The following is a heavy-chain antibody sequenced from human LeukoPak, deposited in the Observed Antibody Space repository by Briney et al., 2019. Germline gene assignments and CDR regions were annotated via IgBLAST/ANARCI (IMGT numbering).Heavy chain of an antibody. CDR3: ARGARGAYFDY. Sequence: GGSLRLSCAASGFTISSSYMSWVRQVPGKGLEWVSCIYGADTIYYADFVKDRFTISKDSNRNILYLQMNSLRADDTAVYYCARGARGAYFDYWGQGTLVTVSS. D-gene: IGHD4/OR15-4a*01. J-gene: IGHJ4*02. CDR1: GFTISSSY. CDR2: IYGADTI. V-gene: IGHV3-66*01.